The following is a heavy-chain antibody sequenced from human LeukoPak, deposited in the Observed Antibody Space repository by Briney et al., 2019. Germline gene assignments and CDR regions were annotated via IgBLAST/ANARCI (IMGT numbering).Heavy chain of an antibody. J-gene: IGHJ4*02. D-gene: IGHD3-10*01. CDR3: AKGSGSWADC. V-gene: IGHV3-9*01. CDR2: ITSDSGNA. Sequence: SGGSLRLSCEASGFIFDEHAMHWVRNAPGKGLEWVSGITSDSGNAGYADSVKGRFTISRDNAKNSLYLQMTSLRIEDTALYYCAKGSGSWADCWGQGTLVTVS. CDR1: GFIFDEHA.